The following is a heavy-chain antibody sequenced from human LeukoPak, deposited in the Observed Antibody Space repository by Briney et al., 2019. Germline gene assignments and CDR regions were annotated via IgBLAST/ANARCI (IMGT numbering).Heavy chain of an antibody. J-gene: IGHJ4*02. CDR1: GFTFTKCA. CDR2: ITATGDTA. V-gene: IGHV3-23*01. CDR3: AREQWFRWDY. D-gene: IGHD3-22*01. Sequence: GGSLRLSCVASGFTFTKCARSWIRQAPGKGLEGVAIITATGDTAYYADSVKGRFTISRDNSRNTVYMQMDSLRAEDTAVYYCAREQWFRWDYWGQGILVTVSS.